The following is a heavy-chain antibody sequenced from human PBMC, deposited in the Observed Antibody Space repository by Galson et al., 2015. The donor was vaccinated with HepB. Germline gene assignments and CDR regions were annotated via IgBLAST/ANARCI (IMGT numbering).Heavy chain of an antibody. D-gene: IGHD6-13*01. CDR3: ARGPRVWQQLVLGSFDI. Sequence: SVKVSCKASGGTFSSYAISWVRQAPGQGLEWMGGIIPIFGTANYAQKFQGRVTITADESTSTAYMELSSLRSEDTAVYYCARGPRVWQQLVLGSFDIWGQGTMVTVSS. V-gene: IGHV1-69*13. J-gene: IGHJ3*02. CDR2: IIPIFGTA. CDR1: GGTFSSYA.